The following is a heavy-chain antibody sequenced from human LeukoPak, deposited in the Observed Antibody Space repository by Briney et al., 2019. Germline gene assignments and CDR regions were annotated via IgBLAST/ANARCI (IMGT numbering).Heavy chain of an antibody. V-gene: IGHV3-23*01. D-gene: IGHD1-26*01. CDR3: ARGGSYLSAFDI. CDR1: GGSISSSSYY. Sequence: PSETLSLTCTVSGGSISSSSYYWGWIRQPPGKGLEWVSAISGSGGSTYYADSVKGRFTISRDNSKNTLYLQMNSLRAEDTAVYYCARGGSYLSAFDIWGQGTMVTVSS. CDR2: ISGSGGST. J-gene: IGHJ3*02.